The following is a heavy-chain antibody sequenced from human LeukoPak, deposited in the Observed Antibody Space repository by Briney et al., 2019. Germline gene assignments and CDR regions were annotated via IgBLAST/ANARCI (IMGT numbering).Heavy chain of an antibody. V-gene: IGHV4-34*01. CDR1: GGSFGGYY. CDR2: INHSGST. D-gene: IGHD3-3*01. J-gene: IGHJ4*02. Sequence: KPSETLSLTCAVYGGSFGGYYWSWIRQPPGKGLEWIGEINHSGSTNYNPSLKSRVTISVDTSKNQFSLKLSSVTAADTAVYYCARVGYRYYDFWSGYYRDGTGAIGYWGQGTLVTVSS. CDR3: ARVGYRYYDFWSGYYRDGTGAIGY.